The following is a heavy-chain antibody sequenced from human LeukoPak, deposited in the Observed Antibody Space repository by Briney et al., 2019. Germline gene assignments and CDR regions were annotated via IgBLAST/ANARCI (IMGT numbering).Heavy chain of an antibody. Sequence: PSETLSLTCTVSGGSLSSGGYYWSWIRQPPGRGLEWIGYIYHSGSTYYNPSLKSRVTISVDTSKNQFSLKLSSVTAADTAVYYCARRGGDYSSSWPYTFDYWGQGTLVTVSS. D-gene: IGHD6-13*01. CDR1: GGSLSSGGYY. J-gene: IGHJ4*02. CDR3: ARRGGDYSSSWPYTFDY. V-gene: IGHV4-30-2*01. CDR2: IYHSGST.